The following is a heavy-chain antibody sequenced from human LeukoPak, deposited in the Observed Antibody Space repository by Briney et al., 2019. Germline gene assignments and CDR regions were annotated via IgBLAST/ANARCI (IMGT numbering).Heavy chain of an antibody. CDR1: GFTFSSYW. CDR2: INSDGSST. J-gene: IGHJ4*02. CDR3: AKDRSSSTSCSNY. V-gene: IGHV3-74*01. D-gene: IGHD2-2*01. Sequence: GGSLRLSCAASGFTFSSYWMRWVRQAPGKGLVWVSRINSDGSSTFYADSVKGRFTVSRDNSKNTLYLQMNSLRAEDTAVYYCAKDRSSSTSCSNYWGQGTLVTVSS.